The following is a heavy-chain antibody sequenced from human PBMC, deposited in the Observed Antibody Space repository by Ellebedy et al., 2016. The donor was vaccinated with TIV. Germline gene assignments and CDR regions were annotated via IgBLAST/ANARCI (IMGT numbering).Heavy chain of an antibody. CDR2: ISGSGGST. CDR1: GFTFSSYA. CDR3: ARDADMAAAGPYDHYGLDV. D-gene: IGHD6-13*01. V-gene: IGHV3-23*01. J-gene: IGHJ6*02. Sequence: GESLKISCAASGFTFSSYAMSWVRQAPGKGLEWVSSISGSGGSTYYADSVKGRFTISRDNAKNSVYLQMNSLRAEDTAVYYCARDADMAAAGPYDHYGLDVWGQGTTVTVSS.